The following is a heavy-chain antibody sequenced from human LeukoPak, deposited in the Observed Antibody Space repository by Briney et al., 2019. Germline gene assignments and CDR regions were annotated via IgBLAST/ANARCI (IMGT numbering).Heavy chain of an antibody. V-gene: IGHV1-2*06. CDR3: AKDREGADRINL. Sequence: GASVKVSCKASGYTFTSYYMHWVRQAPGQGPEWMGRLNPNTGHAVYAFKFQGRVTITRDTSSSTAYMEVTRLTSDDTALYYCAKDREGADRINLGGQGTLVTVSS. J-gene: IGHJ4*02. CDR1: GYTFTSYY. CDR2: LNPNTGHA. D-gene: IGHD2/OR15-2a*01.